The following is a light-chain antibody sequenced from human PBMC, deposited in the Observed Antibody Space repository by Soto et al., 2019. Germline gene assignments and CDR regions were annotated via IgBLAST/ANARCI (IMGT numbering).Light chain of an antibody. J-gene: IGKJ1*01. Sequence: DIQMTPSPSTLSASVGDRVTISCRASQSISSWLAWYQQKPGKAPKLLIYKASSLESGVPSRFSGSGSGTEFTLTISSLQPDDFATYYCQQYNSYSGTFGQGTKVDIK. V-gene: IGKV1-5*03. CDR2: KAS. CDR3: QQYNSYSGT. CDR1: QSISSW.